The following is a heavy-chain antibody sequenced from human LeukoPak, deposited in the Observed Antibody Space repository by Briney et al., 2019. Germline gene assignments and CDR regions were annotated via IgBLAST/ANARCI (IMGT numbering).Heavy chain of an antibody. CDR3: ARDGIVGALDAFDI. V-gene: IGHV1-2*02. CDR1: GYTFTGYY. D-gene: IGHD1-26*01. J-gene: IGHJ3*02. CDR2: VNPNRGGT. Sequence: GASVRVSCKASGYTFTGYYMYCVRQTPGHRVECVGGVNPNRGGTNNAQKFQCRVTMTRDTYMSTTYMELSRLRSDDTAVYYCARDGIVGALDAFDIWGQGTMVTVSS.